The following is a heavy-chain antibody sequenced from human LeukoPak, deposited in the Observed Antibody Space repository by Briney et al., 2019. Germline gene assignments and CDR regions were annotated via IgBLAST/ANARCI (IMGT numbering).Heavy chain of an antibody. CDR2: INHSGST. Sequence: SETLSLTCAVYGGSFSGYYWSWIRQPPGKGLEWIGEINHSGSTSYNPSLKSRVTISVDTSKNQFSLKLSSVTAADTAVYYCARSPLWWLALGYYFDYWGQGTLVTVPS. CDR1: GGSFSGYY. CDR3: ARSPLWWLALGYYFDY. J-gene: IGHJ4*02. V-gene: IGHV4-34*01. D-gene: IGHD4/OR15-4a*01.